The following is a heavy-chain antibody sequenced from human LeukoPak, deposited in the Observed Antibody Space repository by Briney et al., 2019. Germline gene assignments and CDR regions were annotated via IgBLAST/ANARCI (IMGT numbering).Heavy chain of an antibody. D-gene: IGHD3-22*01. CDR2: ISYDGSNK. CDR1: GFTFSIYA. Sequence: GSLRLSCAASGFTFSIYAIHWVRQAPGKGLEWVAVISYDGSNKYYADSVKGRFTISRDNSKNTLYLQMNSLRAEDTAVYYCARERAEGGSGYYHSFDYWGQGTLVTVSS. CDR3: ARERAEGGSGYYHSFDY. V-gene: IGHV3-30-3*01. J-gene: IGHJ4*02.